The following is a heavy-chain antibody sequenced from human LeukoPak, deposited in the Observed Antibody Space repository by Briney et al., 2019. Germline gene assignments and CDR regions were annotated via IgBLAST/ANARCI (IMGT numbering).Heavy chain of an antibody. Sequence: KSSETLSLTCAVYGGSFSGYYWSWIRQPPGKGLEWIGEINHSGSTNYNPSLKSRVTISVDTSKNQSSLKLSSVTAADTAVYYCARGLRRAARVFDYWGQGTLVTVSS. CDR2: INHSGST. CDR1: GGSFSGYY. V-gene: IGHV4-34*01. J-gene: IGHJ4*02. D-gene: IGHD6-6*01. CDR3: ARGLRRAARVFDY.